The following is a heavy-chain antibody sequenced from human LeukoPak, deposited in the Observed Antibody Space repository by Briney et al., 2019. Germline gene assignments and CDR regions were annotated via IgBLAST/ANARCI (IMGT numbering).Heavy chain of an antibody. CDR2: ISAYNGNT. D-gene: IGHD6-25*01. CDR1: GYTFIRNA. V-gene: IGHV1-18*01. J-gene: IGHJ4*02. CDR3: AREHSSGNY. Sequence: ASVQVSCKASGYTFIRNAMNWVRQAPGQGLEWMGWISAYNGNTNYAQKLQGRVTMTTDTSTSTAYMELRSLRSDDTAVYYCAREHSSGNYWGQGTLVTVSS.